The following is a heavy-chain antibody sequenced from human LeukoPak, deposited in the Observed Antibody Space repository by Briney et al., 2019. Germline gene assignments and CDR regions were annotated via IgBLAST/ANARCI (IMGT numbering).Heavy chain of an antibody. V-gene: IGHV3-23*01. D-gene: IGHD4-11*01. CDR3: AKDLYSNYGPADY. J-gene: IGHJ4*02. CDR1: GFTFSTYA. CDR2: ISDSGANT. Sequence: GGSLRLSCAASGFTFSTYAMSWVRQAPGKGLEWVSTISDSGANTHYADSVGGRFTISRDNSKNTLFLQMNSLRDEDTAVYYCAKDLYSNYGPADYWGQGNLVTVSS.